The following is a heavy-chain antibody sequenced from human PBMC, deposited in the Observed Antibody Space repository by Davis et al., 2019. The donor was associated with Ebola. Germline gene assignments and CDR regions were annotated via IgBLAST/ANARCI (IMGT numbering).Heavy chain of an antibody. CDR2: ISGSGGST. D-gene: IGHD6-19*01. V-gene: IGHV3-23*01. CDR1: GFTFSSYA. J-gene: IGHJ4*02. Sequence: GESLKISCAASGFTFSSYAMSWVRQAPGKGLEWVSGISGSGGSTYSADSVKGRFTISRDTSKNTLFLQMNSLRVEDTAVYYCAKDQQWLAQGFDYWGQGTLVTVSS. CDR3: AKDQQWLAQGFDY.